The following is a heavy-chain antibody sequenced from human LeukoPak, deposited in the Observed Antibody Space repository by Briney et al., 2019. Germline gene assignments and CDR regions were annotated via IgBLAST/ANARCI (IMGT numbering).Heavy chain of an antibody. CDR3: ARARYLTGSRDDAFDI. CDR2: ISAYNGNT. J-gene: IGHJ3*02. V-gene: IGHV1-18*01. D-gene: IGHD1-26*01. CDR1: GYTFPRYG. Sequence: ASVKVSCKASGYTFPRYGVSWVRLAPGQGLEWMAWISAYNGNTDYAQNFQGRVTMTTDTSTSTAYMELRSLRSDDTAVYYCARARYLTGSRDDAFDIWDQGTVVTVSS.